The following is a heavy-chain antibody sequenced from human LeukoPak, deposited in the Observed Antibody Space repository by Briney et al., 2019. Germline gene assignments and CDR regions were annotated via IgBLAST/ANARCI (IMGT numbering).Heavy chain of an antibody. V-gene: IGHV3-30*18. CDR1: GFTFSSYG. J-gene: IGHJ3*02. D-gene: IGHD3-9*01. CDR3: AKYPPNYDILTGYYVGAFDI. CDR2: ISYDGSNK. Sequence: SGGSLRLSCAASGFTFSSYGMHWVRQAPGKGLEWVAVISYDGSNKYYADSVKGRFTISRDNSKNTLYLQMNSLRAEDTAVYYCAKYPPNYDILTGYYVGAFDIRGQGTMVTVSS.